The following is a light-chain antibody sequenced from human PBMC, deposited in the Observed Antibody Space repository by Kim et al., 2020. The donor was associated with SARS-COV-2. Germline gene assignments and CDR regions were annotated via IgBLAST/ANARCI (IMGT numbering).Light chain of an antibody. CDR2: DVS. J-gene: IGLJ2*01. V-gene: IGLV2-14*03. Sequence: QSALTQPASVSGSPGQSITISCTGTSSDVGAYNYVSWYQQHPGKAPKLMIYDVSNRPSGVSNRFSGSKSGNTASLTISGLQAEDEADYYCISYSTSSTPFVFGGGTKLTVL. CDR3: ISYSTSSTPFV. CDR1: SSDVGAYNY.